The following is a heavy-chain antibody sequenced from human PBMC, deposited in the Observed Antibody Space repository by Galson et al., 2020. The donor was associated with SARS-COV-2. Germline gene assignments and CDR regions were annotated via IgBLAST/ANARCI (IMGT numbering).Heavy chain of an antibody. V-gene: IGHV4-34*01. D-gene: IGHD3-3*01. CDR3: AREYDFWSGYSNLNWFDP. J-gene: IGHJ5*02. CDR1: GGSFSGYY. CDR2: INHSGST. Sequence: SETLSLTCAVYGGSFSGYYWSWIRQPPGKGWDGIGEINHSGSTNYNPSPKSRVTISVDTSKNQFSLKLSSVTAADTAVYYCAREYDFWSGYSNLNWFDPWGQGTLVTVSS.